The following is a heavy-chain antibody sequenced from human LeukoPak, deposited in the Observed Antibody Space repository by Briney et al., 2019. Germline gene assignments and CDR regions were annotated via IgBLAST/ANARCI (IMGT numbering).Heavy chain of an antibody. V-gene: IGHV3-15*01. J-gene: IGHJ4*02. CDR1: GFTFSNPW. CDR3: TTGTY. Sequence: PGGSLRLSCAASGFTFSNPWMSWVRQAPGKGLEWVGRIRSKTDGGTADYPAPVKDRIIISRDDSKNTLYLQMNSLKNEDTAVYYCTTGTYWGQGTLVTVSS. CDR2: IRSKTDGGTA.